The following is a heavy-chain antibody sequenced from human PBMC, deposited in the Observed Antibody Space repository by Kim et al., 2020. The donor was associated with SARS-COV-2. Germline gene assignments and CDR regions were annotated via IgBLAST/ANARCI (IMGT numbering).Heavy chain of an antibody. CDR2: IRQDGSEK. V-gene: IGHV3-7*01. D-gene: IGHD4-17*01. J-gene: IGHJ2*01. CDR1: GFTFSSYW. CDR3: VRGPNGDWNWYFDL. Sequence: GGSLRLSCAASGFTFSSYWMTWVRQSPGKGLEWVANIRQDGSEKFYVGSVRGRFTISRDNAKKSLLLQMNSLRIEDTDVYYCVRGPNGDWNWYFDLWGRSTLVTVSS.